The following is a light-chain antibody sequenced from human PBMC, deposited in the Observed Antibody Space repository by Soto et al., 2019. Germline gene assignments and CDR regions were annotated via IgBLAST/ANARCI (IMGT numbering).Light chain of an antibody. Sequence: QSVLTQPPSASGAPGQRVTISCTGTSSNIGAGYDVHWYQQHPGTAPKLLIYGNTNRPSGVPDRFSGSKSGTSASLAITGLQAEDEAEYYCQSYDSGLSGSRVFGGGTKVTVL. CDR2: GNT. CDR1: SSNIGAGYD. J-gene: IGLJ2*01. V-gene: IGLV1-40*01. CDR3: QSYDSGLSGSRV.